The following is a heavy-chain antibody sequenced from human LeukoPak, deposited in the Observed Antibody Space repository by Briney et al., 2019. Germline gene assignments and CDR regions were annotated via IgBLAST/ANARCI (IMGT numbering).Heavy chain of an antibody. CDR1: GGTFSSYT. V-gene: IGHV1-69*02. CDR3: ARANSSNGSYFDY. J-gene: IGHJ4*02. Sequence: SVKVSCKASGGTFSSYTISWVRQAPGQGLEWMGRIIPILGIANYAQKFQGRVTITADKSTSTAYMELSSLRSKDTAVYYCARANSSNGSYFDYWGQGTLVTVSS. CDR2: IIPILGIA. D-gene: IGHD6-6*01.